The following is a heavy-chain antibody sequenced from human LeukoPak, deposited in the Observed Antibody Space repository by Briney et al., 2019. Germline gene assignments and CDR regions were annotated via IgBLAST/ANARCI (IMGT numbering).Heavy chain of an antibody. CDR3: ATFLEMYYFDY. D-gene: IGHD3-3*01. V-gene: IGHV3-30-3*01. J-gene: IGHJ4*02. Sequence: GGSLRLSCAASGFTFSSYAMSWVRQAPGKGLEWVAVISYDGSNKYYADSVKGRFTISRDNSKNTLYLQMNSLRAEDTAVYYCATFLEMYYFDYWGQGTLVTVSS. CDR2: ISYDGSNK. CDR1: GFTFSSYA.